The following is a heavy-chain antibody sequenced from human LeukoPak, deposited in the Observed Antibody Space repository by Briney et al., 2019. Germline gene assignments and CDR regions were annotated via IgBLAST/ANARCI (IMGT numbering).Heavy chain of an antibody. D-gene: IGHD5-24*01. CDR3: ARGSEMATITQDY. Sequence: PSETLSLTCTVSGGSISSSSYYWDWIRQPPGKGLEWIGSIYYSGSTYYNPSLKSRVTISVDTSKNQFSLKLSSVTAADTAVYYCARGSEMATITQDYWGQGTLVTVSS. CDR1: GGSISSSSYY. CDR2: IYYSGST. V-gene: IGHV4-39*01. J-gene: IGHJ4*02.